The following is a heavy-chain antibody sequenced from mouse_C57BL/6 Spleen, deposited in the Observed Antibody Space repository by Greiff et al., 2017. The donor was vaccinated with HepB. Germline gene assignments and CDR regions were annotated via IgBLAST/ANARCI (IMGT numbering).Heavy chain of an antibody. J-gene: IGHJ3*01. CDR2: IYPGSGST. CDR1: GYTFTSYW. D-gene: IGHD1-1*01. V-gene: IGHV1-55*01. Sequence: QVQLQQPGAELVKPGASVKMSCKASGYTFTSYWITWVKQRPGQGLEWIGDIYPGSGSTNYNEKFKSKATLTVDTSSSTAYMQLSSLTSEDSAVYYCARWELDYYGSSPFAYWGQGTLVTVSA. CDR3: ARWELDYYGSSPFAY.